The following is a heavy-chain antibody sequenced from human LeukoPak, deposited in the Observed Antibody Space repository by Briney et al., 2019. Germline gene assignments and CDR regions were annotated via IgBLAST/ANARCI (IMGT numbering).Heavy chain of an antibody. Sequence: PGGSLRLSCAASGFSFSTYWMSWVRQAPGKGLEWVANIKHDGSEKYYVDSVKGRFTISRDNAENSMYLQMNSLRAEDTAVYYCAGDRGSSRTFDYWGQGTLVIVSS. D-gene: IGHD1-26*01. CDR3: AGDRGSSRTFDY. J-gene: IGHJ4*02. V-gene: IGHV3-7*01. CDR2: IKHDGSEK. CDR1: GFSFSTYW.